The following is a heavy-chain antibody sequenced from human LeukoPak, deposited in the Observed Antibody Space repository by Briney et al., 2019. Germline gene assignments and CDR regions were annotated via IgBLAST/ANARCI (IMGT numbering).Heavy chain of an antibody. CDR2: IIPIFGTA. CDR3: ARGCIAARGGCFDP. Sequence: SVKVSCEASGGTFSSYAISWVRQAPGQGLEWMGGIIPIFGTANYAQKFQGRVTITADESTSTAYMELSSLRSEDTAVYYCARGCIAARGGCFDPWGQGTLVTVSS. D-gene: IGHD6-6*01. J-gene: IGHJ5*02. CDR1: GGTFSSYA. V-gene: IGHV1-69*13.